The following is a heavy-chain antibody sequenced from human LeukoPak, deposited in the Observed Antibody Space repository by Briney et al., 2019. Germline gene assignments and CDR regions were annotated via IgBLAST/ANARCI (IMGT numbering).Heavy chain of an antibody. D-gene: IGHD3-22*01. CDR3: AKDFYYYDSSGYLY. CDR2: ISGSGGST. V-gene: IGHV3-23*01. J-gene: IGHJ4*02. CDR1: GFSFNNYV. Sequence: GGSLRLSCAASGFSFNNYVMSWVRQAPGKGLEWVSAISGSGGSTYYADSVKGRFTISRDNSKNTLYLQMNSLRAEDTAVYYCAKDFYYYDSSGYLYWGQGTLVTVSS.